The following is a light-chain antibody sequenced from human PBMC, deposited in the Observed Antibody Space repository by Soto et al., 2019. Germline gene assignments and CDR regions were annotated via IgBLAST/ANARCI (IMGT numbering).Light chain of an antibody. CDR2: GAS. V-gene: IGKV3-20*01. J-gene: IGKJ1*01. Sequence: EIVLTQSPGTLSLSPGDRATLSCRATRSVTFNYLAWYQQKPGQAPRLLIYGASSRATGIPDRFSGSGSGTDFTLTISRLEPEDFAVYYCHQYGSSQSFGQGTKVDIK. CDR3: HQYGSSQS. CDR1: RSVTFNY.